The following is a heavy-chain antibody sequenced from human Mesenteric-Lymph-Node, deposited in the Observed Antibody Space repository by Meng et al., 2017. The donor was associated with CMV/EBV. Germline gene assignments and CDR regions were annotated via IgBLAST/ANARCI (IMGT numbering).Heavy chain of an antibody. J-gene: IGHJ6*02. CDR1: GFTFSSYG. Sequence: GESLKISCEASGFTFSSYGMHWVRQAPGKGLEWVAFIQYDGSNKYYADSVKGRFIISRDNSKNTLYLQMNSLRAEDTAVYYCARDSLTIFGVVNYYGMDVWGQGTTVTVSS. CDR2: IQYDGSNK. CDR3: ARDSLTIFGVVNYYGMDV. V-gene: IGHV3-30*02. D-gene: IGHD3-3*01.